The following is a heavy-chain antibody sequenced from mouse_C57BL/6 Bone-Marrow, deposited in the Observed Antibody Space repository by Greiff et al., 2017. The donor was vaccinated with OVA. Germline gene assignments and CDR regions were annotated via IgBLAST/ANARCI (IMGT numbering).Heavy chain of an antibody. D-gene: IGHD1-1*01. CDR2: ISYSGST. J-gene: IGHJ3*01. Sequence: EESGPGMVKPSQSLSLTCTVTGYSITSGYDWHWIRHFPGNKLEWMGYISYSGSTNYNPSLKSRISITHDTSKNHFFLKLNSVTTEDTATYYCARGGIYYYGSSRAWFAYWGQGTLVTVSA. CDR3: ARGGIYYYGSSRAWFAY. CDR1: GYSITSGYD. V-gene: IGHV3-1*01.